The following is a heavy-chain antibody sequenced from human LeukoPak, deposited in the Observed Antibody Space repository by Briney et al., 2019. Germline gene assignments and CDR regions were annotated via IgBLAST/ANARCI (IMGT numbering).Heavy chain of an antibody. J-gene: IGHJ4*02. Sequence: ASVKVSCKASGGTFSSYAISWVRQAPGQGLEWMGGIIPIFGTANYAQKFQGRVTITTDESTSTAYMELSSLRSEDTAVYYCARDIGSSSSGLGYFDYWGQGTLVTVSS. CDR1: GGTFSSYA. D-gene: IGHD6-6*01. V-gene: IGHV1-69*05. CDR2: IIPIFGTA. CDR3: ARDIGSSSSGLGYFDY.